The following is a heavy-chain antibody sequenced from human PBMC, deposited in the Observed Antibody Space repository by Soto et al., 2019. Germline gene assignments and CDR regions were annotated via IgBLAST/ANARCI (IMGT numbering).Heavy chain of an antibody. CDR2: IRSKDYGGTP. Sequence: EVQLVESGGGLAQPGRSLRLSCATSGFTFTYFSISWVRQAPGRGLEWVGFIRSKDYGGTPEYAASVKGRFAISRDDSRRIAYPQKNGLKNGARAVYYFPGESPYFAFGGRETLRTFPS. CDR3: PGESPYFAF. D-gene: IGHD3-10*01. CDR1: GFTFTYFS. J-gene: IGHJ4*02. V-gene: IGHV3-49*02.